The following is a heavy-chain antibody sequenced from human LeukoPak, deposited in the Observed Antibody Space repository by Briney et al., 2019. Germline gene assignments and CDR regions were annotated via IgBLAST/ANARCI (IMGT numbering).Heavy chain of an antibody. Sequence: GGSLRLSCAASGFTFSSYWMSWVRQAPGKGLEWVANIKQDGSEKYYVDSVKGRFTISRDNAKNSLYPQMNSLRAEDTAVYYCARENTMIVVVDYYYYMDVWGKGTTVTVSS. J-gene: IGHJ6*03. CDR3: ARENTMIVVVDYYYYMDV. D-gene: IGHD3-22*01. CDR1: GFTFSSYW. V-gene: IGHV3-7*01. CDR2: IKQDGSEK.